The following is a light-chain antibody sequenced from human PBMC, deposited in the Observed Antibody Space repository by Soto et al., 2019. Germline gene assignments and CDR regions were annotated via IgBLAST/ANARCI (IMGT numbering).Light chain of an antibody. CDR1: SSDVGGYNF. V-gene: IGLV2-14*03. CDR2: DVN. CDR3: CSDTSGSNHV. Sequence: QSVLTQPASVSGSPGQSITISCTGTSSDVGGYNFVSWYQQHPGKVPQLMIFDVNSRPSGVSDRFSGSKAGNTASLTMSGLEAEDEGAYSCCSDTSGSNHVFGSGTKLTVL. J-gene: IGLJ1*01.